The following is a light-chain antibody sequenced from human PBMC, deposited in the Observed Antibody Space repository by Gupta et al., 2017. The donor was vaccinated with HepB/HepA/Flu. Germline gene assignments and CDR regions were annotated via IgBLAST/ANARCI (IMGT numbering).Light chain of an antibody. CDR2: DVT. V-gene: IGLV2-23*02. CDR1: SSDIENYNL. CDR3: CSYADAGTLV. Sequence: QSALTQPASVSGSPGQSIPIPCTGTSSDIENYNLVSWYQQHPDKAPQLIIYDVTKRPSGVSNRFSASKSGNTASLTISGLQAEDEADYYCCSYADAGTLVFGGGTRLTVL. J-gene: IGLJ3*02.